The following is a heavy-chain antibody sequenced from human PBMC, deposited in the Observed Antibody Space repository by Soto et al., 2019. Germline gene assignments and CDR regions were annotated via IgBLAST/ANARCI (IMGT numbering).Heavy chain of an antibody. Sequence: GGSLRLSCAASGFTFNDYTMHWVRQAPGKGLEWVSLISWDGCTTYYADSVKGRFTISRDNSKNSLYLQMNSLTTEDTAFYYCAKDMGGIAPYYFDYWGQGTLVTVSS. D-gene: IGHD6-13*01. CDR2: ISWDGCTT. CDR3: AKDMGGIAPYYFDY. CDR1: GFTFNDYT. V-gene: IGHV3-43*01. J-gene: IGHJ4*02.